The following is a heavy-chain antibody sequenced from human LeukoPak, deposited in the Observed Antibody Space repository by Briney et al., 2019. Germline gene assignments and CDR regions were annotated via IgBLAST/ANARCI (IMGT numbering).Heavy chain of an antibody. CDR3: ARYYYDILTGYEPYHFDY. J-gene: IGHJ4*02. CDR2: IYYSGST. CDR1: GGSISSYY. Sequence: PSETLSLTCTVSGGSISSYYWSWIRQPPGKGLEWIGYIYYSGSTNYNPSLKSRVTISVDTSKNQFSLKLSSVTAADTAVYYCARYYYDILTGYEPYHFDYWGQGTLVTVSS. D-gene: IGHD3-9*01. V-gene: IGHV4-59*01.